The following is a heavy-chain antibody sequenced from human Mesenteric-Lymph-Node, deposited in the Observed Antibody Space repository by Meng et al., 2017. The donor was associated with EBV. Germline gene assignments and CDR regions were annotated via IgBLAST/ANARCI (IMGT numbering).Heavy chain of an antibody. CDR2: ISYIGT. J-gene: IGHJ5*02. CDR3: ARREASSPGWFDP. V-gene: IGHV4-39*07. CDR1: GGSISSGSYY. Sequence: HLQVGQSGPGLVKLSEPLSLTCTVSGGSISSGSYYWGWIRQPPGKGLEWLGSISYIGTNPSLKSRVSISVDTSKNQFSLKLSSVTAADTAVYYCARREASSPGWFDPWGQGTLVTVSS. D-gene: IGHD6-13*01.